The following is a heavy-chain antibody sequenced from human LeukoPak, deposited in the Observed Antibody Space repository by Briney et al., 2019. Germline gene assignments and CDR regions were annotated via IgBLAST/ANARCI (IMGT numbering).Heavy chain of an antibody. V-gene: IGHV3-7*01. CDR2: IKQDGSEE. CDR3: AVSRGEYSSSRPFDY. D-gene: IGHD6-6*01. CDR1: GFTFSSYW. Sequence: PGGSLRLSCAASGFTFSSYWMTWFRQAPGKGLEWVANIKQDGSEEYYVDSVKGRFTISRDNAKNSLYLQMNSLRVDDTAVYYCAVSRGEYSSSRPFDYWGQGTLVTVSS. J-gene: IGHJ4*02.